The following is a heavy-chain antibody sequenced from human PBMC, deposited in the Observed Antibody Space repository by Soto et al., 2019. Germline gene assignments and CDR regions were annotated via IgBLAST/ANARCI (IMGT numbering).Heavy chain of an antibody. J-gene: IGHJ5*01. CDR1: GVSIHNSHSF. CDR3: GRVVEGATRHTDPDS. CDR2: VYHNGGA. D-gene: IGHD2-21*01. Sequence: SETLSLTCTVSGVSIHNSHSFWAWIRQPPGKGLQFIASVYHNGGAHYNSSLKSRVTISVDTANNQVSLRMRSLTAADTAFYYCGRVVEGATRHTDPDSWGQGILVTV. V-gene: IGHV4-39*01.